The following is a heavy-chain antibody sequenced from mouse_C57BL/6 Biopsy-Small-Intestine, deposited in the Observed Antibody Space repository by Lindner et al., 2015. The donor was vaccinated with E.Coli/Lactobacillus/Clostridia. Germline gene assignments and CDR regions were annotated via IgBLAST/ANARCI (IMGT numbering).Heavy chain of an antibody. Sequence: VQLQESGPELVKPGDSVKMSCKASGYTFTDYYMDWVKQSHGKSLEWIGYIYPNNGGTSYNQKFKGKATLTVDKSSSTAYMELHSLTSEDSAVYYCARRDWDWFAYWGQGTLVTVSA. J-gene: IGHJ3*01. V-gene: IGHV1-34*02. CDR1: GYTFTDYY. CDR2: IYPNNGGT. D-gene: IGHD4-1*01. CDR3: ARRDWDWFAY.